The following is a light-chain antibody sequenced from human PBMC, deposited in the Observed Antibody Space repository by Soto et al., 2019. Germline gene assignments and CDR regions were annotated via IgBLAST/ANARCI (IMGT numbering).Light chain of an antibody. CDR1: QSVSSN. V-gene: IGKV3-15*01. Sequence: EIVMTQSPATLSVSPGERATHSCRASQSVSSNLAWYQQKPGQAPRLLIYGASTRATGIPARFSGSGSGTEFTLTISSLQSEDFAVYYCQQYGTWWTFGQGTKVEIK. J-gene: IGKJ1*01. CDR3: QQYGTWWT. CDR2: GAS.